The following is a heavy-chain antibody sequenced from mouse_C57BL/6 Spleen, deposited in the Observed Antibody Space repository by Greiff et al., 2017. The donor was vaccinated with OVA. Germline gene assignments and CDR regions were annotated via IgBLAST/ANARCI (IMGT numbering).Heavy chain of an antibody. Sequence: VHLVESGPGLVAPSQSLSITCTVSGFSLTSYGVDWVRQSPGKGLEWLGVIWGVGSTNYNSALKSRLSISKDNSKSQVFLKMNSLQTDDTAMYYCASAPYGGGFAYWGQGTLVTVSA. V-gene: IGHV2-6*01. CDR1: GFSLTSYG. CDR3: ASAPYGGGFAY. J-gene: IGHJ3*01. D-gene: IGHD1-1*02. CDR2: IWGVGST.